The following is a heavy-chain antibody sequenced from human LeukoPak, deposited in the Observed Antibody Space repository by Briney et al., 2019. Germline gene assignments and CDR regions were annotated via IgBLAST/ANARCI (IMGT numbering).Heavy chain of an antibody. V-gene: IGHV3-23*01. D-gene: IGHD1-7*01. CDR2: ISAGGGST. CDR3: AKVLELRLNYYYGMDV. CDR1: GFTFSSNA. J-gene: IGHJ6*02. Sequence: PGGSLRLSCAAPGFTFSSNAMSWFRQAPGKGREWVSPISAGGGSTYYADSVKGRFTISRDNSKNTLYLQMSSLRAEDTAIYYCAKVLELRLNYYYGMDVWGQGTTVTVSS.